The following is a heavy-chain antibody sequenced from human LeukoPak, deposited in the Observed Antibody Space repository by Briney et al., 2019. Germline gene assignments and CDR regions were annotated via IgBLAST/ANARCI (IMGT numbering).Heavy chain of an antibody. J-gene: IGHJ4*02. CDR3: ARRNNGYDYLDY. D-gene: IGHD5-12*01. V-gene: IGHV4-38-2*01. Sequence: SETLSLTCAVSGYSIGIVYYWGWIRQPPGKGLEWIGGIYHSGSTYYNPSVKSRVTISVDTSRNQFSLKLTSVTAADTAVYYCARRNNGYDYLDYWGQGTLVTVSS. CDR1: GYSIGIVYY. CDR2: IYHSGST.